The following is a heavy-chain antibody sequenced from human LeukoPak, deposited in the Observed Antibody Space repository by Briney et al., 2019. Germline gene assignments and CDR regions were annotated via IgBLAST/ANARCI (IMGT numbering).Heavy chain of an antibody. CDR2: IYYSGST. CDR1: GGSISSYY. D-gene: IGHD4-23*01. J-gene: IGHJ6*02. V-gene: IGHV4-59*01. CDR3: ARYDYGGYYYYGMDV. Sequence: SETLSLTCTVSGGSISSYYWSWIRQPPGKGLEWIGYIYYSGSTNYNPSLKSRVTISVDTSKNQFSQKLSSVTAADTAVYYCARYDYGGYYYYGMDVWGQGTTVTVSS.